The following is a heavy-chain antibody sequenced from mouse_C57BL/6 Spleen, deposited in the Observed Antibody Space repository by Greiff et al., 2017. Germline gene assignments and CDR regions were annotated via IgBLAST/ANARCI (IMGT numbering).Heavy chain of an antibody. CDR1: GYTFTSYW. V-gene: IGHV1-69*01. Sequence: VQLQQPGAELVMPGASVKLSCKASGYTFTSYWMHWVKQRPGQGLEWIGEIDPSDSYTNYNEKFKGKSTLTGDKSSSTAYMQLSSLTSEDSAVYYCARGYYYGSSYYFDYWGQGTTLTVSS. D-gene: IGHD1-1*01. CDR3: ARGYYYGSSYYFDY. CDR2: IDPSDSYT. J-gene: IGHJ2*01.